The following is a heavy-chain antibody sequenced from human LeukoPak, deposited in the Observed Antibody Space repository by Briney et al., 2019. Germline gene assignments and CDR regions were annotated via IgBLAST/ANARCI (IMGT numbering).Heavy chain of an antibody. Sequence: GGSLRLSCAASGFTFSSYAMHWVRQAPGKGLMWVSRINGDGSTTTYADSVKGRFTISRDNAKNTVYLQMNSLRAEDTAVYYCGRVDSSGYYYDAFDIWGQGTMVTVSS. J-gene: IGHJ3*02. D-gene: IGHD3-22*01. CDR1: GFTFSSYA. V-gene: IGHV3-74*01. CDR2: INGDGSTT. CDR3: GRVDSSGYYYDAFDI.